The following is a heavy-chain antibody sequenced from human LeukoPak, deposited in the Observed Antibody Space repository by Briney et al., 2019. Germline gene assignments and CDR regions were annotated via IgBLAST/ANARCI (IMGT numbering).Heavy chain of an antibody. CDR1: GGTFSSYA. D-gene: IGHD6-19*01. CDR3: ARGAHIAVAGPDHFDY. CDR2: IIPIFGTA. J-gene: IGHJ4*02. Sequence: SVKLSCKASGGTFSSYAISWVRQAPGHGLEWMGGIIPIFGTANYAQKFQGRVTITTDESTSTAYMELSSLRSEDTAVYYCARGAHIAVAGPDHFDYWGQGTLVTVSS. V-gene: IGHV1-69*05.